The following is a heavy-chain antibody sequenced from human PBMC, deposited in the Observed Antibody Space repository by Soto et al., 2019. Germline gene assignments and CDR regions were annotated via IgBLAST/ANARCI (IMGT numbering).Heavy chain of an antibody. Sequence: EVQLLESGGGLVQPGGSLRLSCAASGFTFSSYAMSCVRQAPGKGLEWVSAISGSGGSTYYADSVKGRFTISRDNSKNTLYLQMNSLRAEDTGVYYCAKDLGYGYGYDYWGQGTLVTVS. CDR2: ISGSGGST. CDR3: AKDLGYGYGYDY. D-gene: IGHD5-18*01. V-gene: IGHV3-23*01. J-gene: IGHJ4*02. CDR1: GFTFSSYA.